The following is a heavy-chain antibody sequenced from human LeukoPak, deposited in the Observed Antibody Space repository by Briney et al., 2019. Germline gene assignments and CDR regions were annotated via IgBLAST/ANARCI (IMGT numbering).Heavy chain of an antibody. V-gene: IGHV4-39*07. CDR1: GGSISGSGYY. D-gene: IGHD6-13*01. CDR2: IYYSGST. CDR3: ARVLPRDSSIPHWYFDL. J-gene: IGHJ2*01. Sequence: SETLSLTCTVSGGSISGSGYYWGWIRQPPGTGLEWIGSIYYSGSTYYDPSLKSRVTISVDTSKNQFSLKLSSVTAADTAVYYCARVLPRDSSIPHWYFDLWGRGTLVTVSS.